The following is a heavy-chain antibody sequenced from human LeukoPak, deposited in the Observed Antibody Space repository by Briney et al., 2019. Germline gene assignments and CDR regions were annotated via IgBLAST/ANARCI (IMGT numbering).Heavy chain of an antibody. Sequence: SETLSLTCTVSGGSISSYYWSWIRRPPGKGLEWIGYIYYSGSTNYNPSLKSRVTISVDTSKNQFSLKLSSVTAADTAVYYCARDRGSSGWRGPFDYWGQGTLVTVSS. V-gene: IGHV4-59*01. J-gene: IGHJ4*02. D-gene: IGHD6-19*01. CDR3: ARDRGSSGWRGPFDY. CDR1: GGSISSYY. CDR2: IYYSGST.